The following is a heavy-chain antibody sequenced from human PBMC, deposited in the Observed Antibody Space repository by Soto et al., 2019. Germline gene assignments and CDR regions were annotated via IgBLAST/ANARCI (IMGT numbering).Heavy chain of an antibody. CDR2: TYYRSRWHN. CDR3: ERLVGNSWHDY. J-gene: IGHJ4*02. CDR1: GDSVSNIDAV. D-gene: IGHD6-13*01. V-gene: IGHV6-1*01. Sequence: QVQLQQSGPGLVKPSQTLSLTCAISGDSVSNIDAVWNWIRQSPSRGLEWLGRTYYRSRWHNEYAISVKSRMTINPDTSKNQYSLQLSSVTPEDTDVYYYERLVGNSWHDYWGQGTLVTDSS.